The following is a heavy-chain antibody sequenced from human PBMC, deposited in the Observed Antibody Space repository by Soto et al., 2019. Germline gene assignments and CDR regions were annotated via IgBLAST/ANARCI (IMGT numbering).Heavy chain of an antibody. CDR1: GFTFSSYG. CDR2: ISYDGSNK. V-gene: IGHV3-30*18. CDR3: AKKNDYVWGSYHPLLD. D-gene: IGHD3-16*01. Sequence: SLRLSCAASGFTFSSYGMHWVRQAPGKGLEWVAVISYDGSNKYYADSVKGRFTISRDNSKNTLYLQMNSLRAEDTAVYYCAKKNDYVWGSYHPLLDWGQGTLVTVSS. J-gene: IGHJ4*02.